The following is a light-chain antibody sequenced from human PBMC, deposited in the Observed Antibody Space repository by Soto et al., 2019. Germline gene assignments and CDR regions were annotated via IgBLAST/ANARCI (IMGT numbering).Light chain of an antibody. CDR1: SSDIGDYNF. CDR2: AVS. V-gene: IGLV2-14*01. Sequence: QSALTQPASVSGSPGRSITISCTGTSSDIGDYNFVSWYQQHPGEAPTVMIYAVSNRPSGVSNRFSGSKSGNTASLTISGLQTEDEADYYCSSYTSSNTWVFGGGTKLTVL. CDR3: SSYTSSNTWV. J-gene: IGLJ3*02.